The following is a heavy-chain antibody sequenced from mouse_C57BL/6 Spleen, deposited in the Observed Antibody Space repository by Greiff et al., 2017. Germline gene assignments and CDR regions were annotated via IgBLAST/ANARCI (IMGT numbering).Heavy chain of an antibody. V-gene: IGHV5-9-1*02. CDR3: TRERSNYGFDY. Sequence: EVKLMESGEGLVKPGGSLKLSCAASGFTFSSYAMSWVRQTPEKRLEWVAYISSGGDYIYYADTVKGRFTISRDNARNTLYLQMSSLKSEDTAMDYCTRERSNYGFDYWGQGTTLTVSS. CDR2: ISSGGDYI. D-gene: IGHD2-5*01. CDR1: GFTFSSYA. J-gene: IGHJ2*01.